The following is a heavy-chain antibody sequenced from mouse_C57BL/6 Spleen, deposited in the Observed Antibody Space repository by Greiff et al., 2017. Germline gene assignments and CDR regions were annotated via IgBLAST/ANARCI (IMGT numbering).Heavy chain of an antibody. CDR2: IYPRSGNT. D-gene: IGHD1-1*01. J-gene: IGHJ2*01. Sequence: QVQLQQSGAELARPGASVKLSCKASGYTFTSYGISWVKQRAGQGLEWIGEIYPRSGNTYYNEKFKGKATLTAAKSSSTAYMKLRSLTSEDSAVYDCARLETTAVPPYYFEGWGKGTTLTVAS. CDR3: ARLETTAVPPYYFEG. V-gene: IGHV1-81*01. CDR1: GYTFTSYG.